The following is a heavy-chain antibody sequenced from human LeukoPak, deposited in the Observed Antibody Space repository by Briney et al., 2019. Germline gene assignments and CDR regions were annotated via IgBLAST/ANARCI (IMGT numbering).Heavy chain of an antibody. CDR2: MFSDGNT. CDR1: GASIETHY. D-gene: IGHD2-8*01. J-gene: IGHJ5*02. Sequence: SETLSLTCSVSGASIETHYWSWIRQSPGKGLEWIGYMFSDGNTNSNPSPKSRVTVSLDTSKKQFSLKLTSVTAADTAVYYCARHSSIMGGRLTEYWLDPWGQGTLVTVSS. V-gene: IGHV4-59*08. CDR3: ARHSSIMGGRLTEYWLDP.